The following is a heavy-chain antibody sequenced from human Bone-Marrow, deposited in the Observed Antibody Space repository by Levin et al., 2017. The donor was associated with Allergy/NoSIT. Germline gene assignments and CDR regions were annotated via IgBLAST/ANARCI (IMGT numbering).Heavy chain of an antibody. J-gene: IGHJ4*02. CDR2: IYHSGSA. Sequence: RSQTLSLTCTVSGGSISNNNYYWGWIRQPPGKGLEWIGTIYHSGSASYSPSLKSRATISVDTSNNQFSLRLTSVTAADTAIYFCAKRRGFGYTFDYWGQGTLVTVSS. CDR1: GGSISNNNYY. CDR3: AKRRGFGYTFDY. D-gene: IGHD1-1*01. V-gene: IGHV4-39*01.